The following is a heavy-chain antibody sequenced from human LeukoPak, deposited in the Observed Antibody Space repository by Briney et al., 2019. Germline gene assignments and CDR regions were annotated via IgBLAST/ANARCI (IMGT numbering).Heavy chain of an antibody. V-gene: IGHV3-7*02. D-gene: IGHD3-22*01. J-gene: IGHJ3*01. CDR3: ARGGSRGYDFNAFDV. CDR1: GFAFSSSW. CDR2: MNPDGSTK. Sequence: GGSLRLSCAASGFAFSSSWMAWVRQAPGKGLEWMTNMNPDGSTKNYVDSVRGRFTISRDNAKNSLYLQMNGLRAEDTAVYYCARGGSRGYDFNAFDVWGQGTMVTVSS.